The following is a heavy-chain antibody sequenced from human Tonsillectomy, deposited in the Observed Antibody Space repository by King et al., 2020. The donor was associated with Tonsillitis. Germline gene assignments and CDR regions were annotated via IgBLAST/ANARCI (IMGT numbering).Heavy chain of an antibody. CDR1: GFTFSSYN. CDR2: ISSTSSYI. J-gene: IGHJ6*03. D-gene: IGHD1-14*01. Sequence: VQLVESGGGLVKPGGSLRLSCAASGFTFSSYNMNWVRQAPGKGLEWVSFISSTSSYIYYADSVKGRFTVSRDNAKNSLSLQMNSLRAEDTAVYYCARPGAPRYYSSYMDVWGKGTSVTVSS. CDR3: ARPGAPRYYSSYMDV. V-gene: IGHV3-21*01.